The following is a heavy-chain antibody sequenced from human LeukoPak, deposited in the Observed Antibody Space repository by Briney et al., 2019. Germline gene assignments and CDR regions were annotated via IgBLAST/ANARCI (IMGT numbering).Heavy chain of an antibody. CDR2: ISYDGSNK. Sequence: GGSLRLSCAASGFTFSSYSMHWVRQAPGKGLEWVALISYDGSNKYYADSVKGRFTISRDNSKNTLYLQMNSLRAEDTAVYYCAKAHNRNSPEVFRYYFDYWGQGTLVTVSS. V-gene: IGHV3-30*18. J-gene: IGHJ4*02. CDR1: GFTFSSYS. CDR3: AKAHNRNSPEVFRYYFDY. D-gene: IGHD1-14*01.